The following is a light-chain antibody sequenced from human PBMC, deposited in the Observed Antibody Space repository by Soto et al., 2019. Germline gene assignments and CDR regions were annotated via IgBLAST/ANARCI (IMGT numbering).Light chain of an antibody. Sequence: EIVLTQSPATLSLSPGERATLSCRASQSVSTYLAWFQQKPGQAPRLLIYDASNRATGIPARFSGSGSGTDFTLTISSLEPEDFAVYYCQQRGNWPPITFGQGTRLEIE. V-gene: IGKV3-11*01. J-gene: IGKJ5*01. CDR2: DAS. CDR3: QQRGNWPPIT. CDR1: QSVSTY.